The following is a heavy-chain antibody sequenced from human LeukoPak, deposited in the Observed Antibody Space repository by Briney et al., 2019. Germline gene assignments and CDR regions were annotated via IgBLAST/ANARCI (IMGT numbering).Heavy chain of an antibody. CDR1: GGSISTYY. J-gene: IGHJ2*01. V-gene: IGHV4-59*08. Sequence: SETLSLTCTISGGSISTYYWSWIRQPQGKGLEWIGYIYYTGSTNYNPSLKSRVTFSVDTSKNHFSLKLISVTAADTAVYYCARREDFWYFDLWGRGTLVTVSS. CDR2: IYYTGST. CDR3: ARREDFWYFDL.